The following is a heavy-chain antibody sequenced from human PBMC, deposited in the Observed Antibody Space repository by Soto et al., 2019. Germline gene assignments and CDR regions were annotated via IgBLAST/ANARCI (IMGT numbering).Heavy chain of an antibody. Sequence: QVQLVESGGGVVQPGRSLRLSCAASGFTFSSYGMHWVRQAPGKGLEWVAVISYDGSNKYYADSVKGRFTISRDNSKNTLYLQMTSLRAEDTAVYYCAKSGYDSEYYYYYYYMDVWGKGTTVTVSS. CDR1: GFTFSSYG. V-gene: IGHV3-30*18. CDR2: ISYDGSNK. D-gene: IGHD5-12*01. CDR3: AKSGYDSEYYYYYYYMDV. J-gene: IGHJ6*03.